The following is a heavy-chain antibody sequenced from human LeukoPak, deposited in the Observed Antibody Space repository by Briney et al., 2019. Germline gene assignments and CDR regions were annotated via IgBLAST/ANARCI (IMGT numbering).Heavy chain of an antibody. J-gene: IGHJ4*02. D-gene: IGHD1-26*01. V-gene: IGHV3-11*04. CDR3: ARVRGSYSSDY. CDR2: ISSRGSNI. CDR1: GFTFSDYY. Sequence: NPGGSLRLSCAASGFTFSDYYMSWIRQASGKGLEWVSYISSRGSNIYYADSVKGRFTVSRDNAKSSLYLQMNSLRAEDTALYYCARVRGSYSSDYWGQGTLVTVSS.